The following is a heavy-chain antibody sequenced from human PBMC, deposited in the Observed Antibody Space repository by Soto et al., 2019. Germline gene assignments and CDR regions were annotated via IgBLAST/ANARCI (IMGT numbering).Heavy chain of an antibody. CDR3: ARDSTDYGLDY. CDR1: GFTFSSYS. Sequence: GGSLRLSCPASGFTFSSYSMNWVRQAPGKGLEWVSSISSSSSHIYYADSVKGRFTISRDNAKNSLYLQMNSLRAENTAVYYCARDSTDYGLDYWGQGTLVTVSS. D-gene: IGHD4-17*01. CDR2: ISSSSSHI. V-gene: IGHV3-21*01. J-gene: IGHJ4*02.